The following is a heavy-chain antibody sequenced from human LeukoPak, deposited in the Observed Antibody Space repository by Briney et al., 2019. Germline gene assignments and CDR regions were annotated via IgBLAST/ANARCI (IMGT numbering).Heavy chain of an antibody. CDR1: GYTLTSYG. Sequence: ASVKVSCKASGYTLTSYGISWVRQAPGQGLEWMGWISAYNGNTNYAQKLQGRVTMTTDTSTSTAYMELRSLRSDDTAVYYCARDYCSSTSCYNNRGYWGQGTLVTVSS. J-gene: IGHJ4*02. CDR3: ARDYCSSTSCYNNRGY. V-gene: IGHV1-18*01. CDR2: ISAYNGNT. D-gene: IGHD2-2*02.